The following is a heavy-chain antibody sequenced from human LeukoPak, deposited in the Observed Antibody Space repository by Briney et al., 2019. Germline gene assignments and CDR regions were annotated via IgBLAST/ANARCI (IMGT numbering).Heavy chain of an antibody. CDR1: GFTFSSYS. V-gene: IGHV3-21*01. Sequence: GGSLRLSCAASGFTFSSYSMNWVHQAPGKGLEWVSSISSSSSYIYYADSVKGRFTISRDNAKNSLYLQVNSLRAEDTAVYYCAPLTPFDYWGQGTLVTVSS. J-gene: IGHJ4*02. D-gene: IGHD3-9*01. CDR3: APLTPFDY. CDR2: ISSSSSYI.